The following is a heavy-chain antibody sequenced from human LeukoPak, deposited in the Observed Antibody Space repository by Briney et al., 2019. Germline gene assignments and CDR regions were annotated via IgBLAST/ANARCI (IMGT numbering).Heavy chain of an antibody. D-gene: IGHD3-22*01. CDR1: GFTFSSYG. Sequence: GSLRLSCAASGFTFSSYGMHWVRQAPGKGLEWVAFIRYDGSNKYYADSVKGRFTISRDNSKNTLYLQMNSLRAEDTAVYYCAKNSYDSSGYYYEGWGQGTLVTVSS. CDR2: IRYDGSNK. CDR3: AKNSYDSSGYYYEG. V-gene: IGHV3-30*02. J-gene: IGHJ1*01.